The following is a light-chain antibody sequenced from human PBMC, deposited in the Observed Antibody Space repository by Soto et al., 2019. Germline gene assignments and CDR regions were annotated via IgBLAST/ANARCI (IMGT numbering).Light chain of an antibody. V-gene: IGKV3-11*01. J-gene: IGKJ5*01. CDR2: DAS. CDR1: QSVSSY. CDR3: QQRSNWAIT. Sequence: EMVFTKSPATLSLSPGEGATLSCRASQSVSSYLAWYQQKPVQAPRLLIYDASNRATGIPARFSGSGSGTDFTLTIISLEPEDFAVYYCQQRSNWAITFGQGTRLENK.